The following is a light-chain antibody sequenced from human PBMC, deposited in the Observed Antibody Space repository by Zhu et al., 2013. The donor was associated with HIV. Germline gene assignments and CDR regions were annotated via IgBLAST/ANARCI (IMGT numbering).Light chain of an antibody. CDR3: QHHTYWPPMYT. CDR1: QSVATP. CDR2: GAS. Sequence: EIILTQSPDTLYVSPGERVTVSCRASQSVATPLAWYQQRPGQAPRLIVYGASIRAPGVPARFSGSGSGTEFTLTIDSLQSEDFGLYYCQHHTYWPPMYTFGQGTQLQI. V-gene: IGKV3D-15*01. J-gene: IGKJ2*01.